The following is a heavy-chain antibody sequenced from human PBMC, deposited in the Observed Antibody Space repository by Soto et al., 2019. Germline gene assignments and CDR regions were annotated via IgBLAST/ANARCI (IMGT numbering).Heavy chain of an antibody. CDR1: GFTVSTNY. V-gene: IGHV3-66*01. Sequence: EVQLVESGGGLVQPGGSLRLSCASSGFTVSTNYMSWVRQAPGKGLEWVSVIYSGGATYYSTYVKGSFTISRDNDENTLSLQMNRLRAEDTADYYCARKMLRGVIGGHFDSWGQGTLVTVSS. CDR3: ARKMLRGVIGGHFDS. J-gene: IGHJ4*02. CDR2: IYSGGAT. D-gene: IGHD3-10*01.